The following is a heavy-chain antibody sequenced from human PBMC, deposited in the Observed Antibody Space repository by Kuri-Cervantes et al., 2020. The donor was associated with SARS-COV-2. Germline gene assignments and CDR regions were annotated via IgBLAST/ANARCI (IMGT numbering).Heavy chain of an antibody. Sequence: ASVKVSCKASGYTFTGYYMHWVRQAPGQGFEWMGWINPNSGGTNYAQKFQGRVTMTRDTSISTAYMELSRLRSDDTAVYYCARVLSGSYPADYWGQGTLVTVSS. D-gene: IGHD1-26*01. V-gene: IGHV1-2*02. J-gene: IGHJ4*02. CDR3: ARVLSGSYPADY. CDR1: GYTFTGYY. CDR2: INPNSGGT.